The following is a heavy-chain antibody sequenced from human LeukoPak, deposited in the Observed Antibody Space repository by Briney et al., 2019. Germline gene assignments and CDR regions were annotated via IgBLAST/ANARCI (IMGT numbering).Heavy chain of an antibody. CDR3: ARREKVLDYFDY. V-gene: IGHV4-39*01. CDR1: GGSISSRNYY. CDR2: ISDSRNT. J-gene: IGHJ4*02. D-gene: IGHD1-26*01. Sequence: SETLSLTCTVSGGSISSRNYYWGWIRQPPGEGLEWIGKISDSRNTYYSPSLRSRVTISIDTSKNQFSLKLSSVTATDTAVYYCARREKVLDYFDYWGQGTLVTVSS.